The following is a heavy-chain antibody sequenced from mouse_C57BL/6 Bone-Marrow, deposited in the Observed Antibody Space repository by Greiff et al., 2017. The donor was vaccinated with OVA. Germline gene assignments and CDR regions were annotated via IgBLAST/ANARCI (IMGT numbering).Heavy chain of an antibody. CDR2: ISSGSSTI. Sequence: EVKLQESGGGLVKPGGSLKLSCAASGFTFSDYGMHWVRQAPEKGLEWVAYISSGSSTIYYADTVKGRFTISRDNAKNTLFLQMTSLRSEDTAMYYCARRYDSYWYFDVWGTGTTVTVSS. V-gene: IGHV5-17*01. CDR3: ARRYDSYWYFDV. J-gene: IGHJ1*03. CDR1: GFTFSDYG. D-gene: IGHD2-4*01.